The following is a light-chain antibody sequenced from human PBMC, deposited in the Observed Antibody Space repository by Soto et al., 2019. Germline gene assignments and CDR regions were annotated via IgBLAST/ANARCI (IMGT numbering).Light chain of an antibody. Sequence: EIVMTQSPATLSVFPGERATLSCRASQSISSNLAWYQHKPGQAPRLLIYGATTRSTAIPARFSGSGSVTEFTLTISSLQSEDFAVYYCQQYENWPPLTFGGGTKVEIK. CDR3: QQYENWPPLT. J-gene: IGKJ4*01. V-gene: IGKV3-15*01. CDR1: QSISSN. CDR2: GAT.